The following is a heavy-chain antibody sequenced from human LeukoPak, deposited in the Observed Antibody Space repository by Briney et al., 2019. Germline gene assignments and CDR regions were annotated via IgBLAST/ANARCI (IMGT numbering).Heavy chain of an antibody. Sequence: GRSLRLSCAASGFTFSSYGMHWVRQAPGKGLEWVAVISYDGSNKYYADSVKGRFTISRDNSKNTLYLQMNSLRAEDTAVYYCARDCSSTSCYDAFDIWGQGTMVTVSS. CDR3: ARDCSSTSCYDAFDI. D-gene: IGHD2-2*01. CDR2: ISYDGSNK. CDR1: GFTFSSYG. V-gene: IGHV3-30*03. J-gene: IGHJ3*02.